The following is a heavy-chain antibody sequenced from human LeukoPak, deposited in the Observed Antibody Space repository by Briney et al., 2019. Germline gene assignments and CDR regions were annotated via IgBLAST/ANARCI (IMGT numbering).Heavy chain of an antibody. Sequence: GGSLRLSCAASGFIFDDYAMHWVRQAPGKGLEWVSGISWNRGSIGYADSVKGRFTISRDNAKNSLHLQMNSLRAGDTALYFCAKNTGRDYYYDYMDVWGKGTTVTISS. J-gene: IGHJ6*03. CDR3: AKNTGRDYYYDYMDV. CDR2: ISWNRGSI. CDR1: GFIFDDYA. V-gene: IGHV3-9*01.